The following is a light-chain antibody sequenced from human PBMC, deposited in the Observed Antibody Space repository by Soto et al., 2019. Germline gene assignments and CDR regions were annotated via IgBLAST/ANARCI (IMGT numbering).Light chain of an antibody. Sequence: DIQMTQSPSTLSASVGDRVTITCRASQSISSWLAWYQQKPGKAPKLLIYDASSLDSGVPSRFSGSGSGTEFTLTISSLQPDDFATYYCQQYNSYPGRTFGQGTKVEIK. CDR3: QQYNSYPGRT. CDR2: DAS. J-gene: IGKJ1*01. V-gene: IGKV1-5*01. CDR1: QSISSW.